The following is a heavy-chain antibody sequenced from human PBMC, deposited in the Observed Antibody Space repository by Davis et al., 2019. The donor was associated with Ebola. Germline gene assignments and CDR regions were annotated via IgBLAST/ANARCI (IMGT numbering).Heavy chain of an antibody. V-gene: IGHV1-46*01. CDR3: AKEGDPQSWLRYFDH. J-gene: IGHJ4*02. Sequence: ASVKVSCKASGYTFTSYYMHWVRQAPGQGLEWMAIINPSSGRTSYAQKFQGRVTVTRDTSTSTFYMELRSLRPEDTAVYYCAKEGDPQSWLRYFDHWGQGTLVTVSS. D-gene: IGHD5-12*01. CDR2: INPSSGRT. CDR1: GYTFTSYY.